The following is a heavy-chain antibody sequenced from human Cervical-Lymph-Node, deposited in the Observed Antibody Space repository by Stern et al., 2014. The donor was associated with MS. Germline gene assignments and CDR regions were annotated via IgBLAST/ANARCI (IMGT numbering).Heavy chain of an antibody. J-gene: IGHJ4*02. V-gene: IGHV7-4-1*02. Sequence: VQLVQFGSEFKKPGASVKVSCKASGYTFTDYAMNWVRQAPGQGLEWMGWINTDTGEPTYAEGLTGRFVFSLDTSVSTAYLQISSLKAEDSGMYYCARYSRGWSGENDYWGQGTLVTVSS. CDR1: GYTFTDYA. CDR3: ARYSRGWSGENDY. CDR2: INTDTGEP. D-gene: IGHD6-19*01.